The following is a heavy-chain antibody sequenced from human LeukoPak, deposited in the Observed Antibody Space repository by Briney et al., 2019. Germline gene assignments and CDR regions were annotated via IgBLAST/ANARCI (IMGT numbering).Heavy chain of an antibody. CDR2: INHSGST. J-gene: IGHJ4*02. Sequence: AETLSLTCAVYGGSFSGYYWSWIRQPPGKGLEWIGEINHSGSTNYNPSLKSRVTISVDTSKNQFSLKLSSVTAADTAVYYCASILTVTEPVGTFDIWGQGTLVTVSS. CDR1: GGSFSGYY. V-gene: IGHV4-34*01. D-gene: IGHD4-17*01. CDR3: ASILTVTEPVGTFDI.